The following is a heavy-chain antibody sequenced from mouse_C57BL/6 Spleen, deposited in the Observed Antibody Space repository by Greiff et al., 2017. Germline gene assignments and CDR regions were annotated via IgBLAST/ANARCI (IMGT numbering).Heavy chain of an antibody. CDR2: IYPGSGST. CDR3: ARYGYGYAMDY. Sequence: QVQLQQSGAELVKPGASVKMSCKASGYTFTSYWITWVKQRPGQGLEWIGDIYPGSGSTNYNEKFKSKATLTVDTSSSTAYMQLSSLTSEDSAVYYCARYGYGYAMDYWGQGTSVTVSS. CDR1: GYTFTSYW. J-gene: IGHJ4*01. D-gene: IGHD2-2*01. V-gene: IGHV1-55*01.